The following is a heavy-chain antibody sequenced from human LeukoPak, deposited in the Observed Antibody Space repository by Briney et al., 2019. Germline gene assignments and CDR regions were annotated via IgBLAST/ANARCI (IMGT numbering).Heavy chain of an antibody. J-gene: IGHJ6*03. CDR2: ISSSSSTI. D-gene: IGHD2-8*01. Sequence: GGSLRLSCAASGFTFSSYSMNWVRQAPGKGLEWVSYISSSSSTIYYADSVKGRFTISRDNAKNSLYLQMNSLRAEDTAVYYCARGGYCTNGVCSTYYMDVWGKGTTVTVSS. CDR1: GFTFSSYS. V-gene: IGHV3-48*01. CDR3: ARGGYCTNGVCSTYYMDV.